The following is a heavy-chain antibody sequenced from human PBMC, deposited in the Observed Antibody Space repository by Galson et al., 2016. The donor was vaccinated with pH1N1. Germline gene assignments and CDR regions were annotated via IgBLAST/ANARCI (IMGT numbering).Heavy chain of an antibody. CDR2: IFYSEST. J-gene: IGHJ4*02. CDR3: ARGVAAAGSYYFGY. CDR1: GGSISSGDYY. V-gene: IGHV4-30-4*08. Sequence: LSLTCTVSGGSISSGDYYWSWIRQPPGKGLEWIGYIFYSESTYYNPSLKSRVTISVDTSKNQFSLKLTSVTAADTAVYYCARGVAAAGSYYFGYRGQGTLVT. D-gene: IGHD6-13*01.